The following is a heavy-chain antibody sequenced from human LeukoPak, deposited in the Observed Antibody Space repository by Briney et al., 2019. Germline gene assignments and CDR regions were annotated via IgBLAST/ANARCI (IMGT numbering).Heavy chain of an antibody. V-gene: IGHV5-51*01. CDR1: GYSFSDYW. D-gene: IGHD5-18*01. CDR2: IYPGDSDT. J-gene: IGHJ4*02. CDR3: ARPESGSSYGYYDY. Sequence: GESLRISCKGSGYSFSDYWIGWVRQMPGKGLEYMGIIYPGDSDTRYSPSFQGQVTISADKSISTAYLQWSSLKASDTAMYYCARPESGSSYGYYDYWGQGTLVTVSS.